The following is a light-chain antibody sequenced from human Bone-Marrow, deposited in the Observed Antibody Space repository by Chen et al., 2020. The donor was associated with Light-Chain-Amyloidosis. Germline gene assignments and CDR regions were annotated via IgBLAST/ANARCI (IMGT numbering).Light chain of an antibody. CDR3: QVWDRSSDRPV. CDR2: DDS. V-gene: IGLV3-21*02. CDR1: NIGSTS. Sequence: SYVLTQPSSVSVAPGQTATIACGGNNIGSTSVHWYQQTPGQAPLLGVYDDSDRPSGIPERLSGSNSGHTATLTISRVEAGDEADYYCQVWDRSSDRPVFGGGTKLTVL. J-gene: IGLJ3*02.